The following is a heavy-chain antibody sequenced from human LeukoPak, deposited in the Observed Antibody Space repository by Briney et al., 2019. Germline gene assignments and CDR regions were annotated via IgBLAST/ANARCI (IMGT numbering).Heavy chain of an antibody. Sequence: GASVKVSCKASGGTFSSYAISWVRQAPGQGLEWMGGIIPIFGTANYAQKFQGRVTITADESTSTAYMELSSLRSEDTAVCYCARAYCSGGSCYPFYYGMDVWGKGTTVTVSS. V-gene: IGHV1-69*13. CDR1: GGTFSSYA. CDR3: ARAYCSGGSCYPFYYGMDV. D-gene: IGHD2-15*01. J-gene: IGHJ6*04. CDR2: IIPIFGTA.